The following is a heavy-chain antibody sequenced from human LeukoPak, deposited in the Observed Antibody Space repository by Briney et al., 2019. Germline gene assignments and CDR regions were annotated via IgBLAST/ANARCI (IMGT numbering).Heavy chain of an antibody. CDR2: ISSGSVYK. CDR3: ARDPPYCSSISCPMDV. J-gene: IGHJ6*03. Sequence: KPGGSLRLSCAASGFTFSSYSMNWVRQAPGKGLEWVSSISSGSVYKHYADSVMGHFTISRDNAKNSLYLQMNSLRAEDTAVYFCARDPPYCSSISCPMDVWGKGTTVTVSS. CDR1: GFTFSSYS. D-gene: IGHD2-2*01. V-gene: IGHV3-21*01.